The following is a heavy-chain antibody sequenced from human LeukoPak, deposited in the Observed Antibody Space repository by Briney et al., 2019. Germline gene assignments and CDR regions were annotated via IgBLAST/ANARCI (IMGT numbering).Heavy chain of an antibody. CDR2: ISGGGRT. D-gene: IGHD3-22*01. CDR3: AKPHYYYDSNDYRNFEA. J-gene: IGHJ4*02. V-gene: IGHV3-23*01. Sequence: GGSLRLSCEASGFTFSNYALAWARQAPGEGLEWVASISGGGRTFYTESVEGRFTISRDNSKHTLCLQMSSLRVDDTAIYYCAKPHYYYDSNDYRNFEAWGQGTLVTVSS. CDR1: GFTFSNYA.